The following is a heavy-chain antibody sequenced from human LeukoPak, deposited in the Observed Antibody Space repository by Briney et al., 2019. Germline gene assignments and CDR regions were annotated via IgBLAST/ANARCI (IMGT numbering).Heavy chain of an antibody. J-gene: IGHJ4*02. CDR3: VRHSGYHSTTHLDY. CDR1: GGTFNSYA. V-gene: IGHV1-69*13. D-gene: IGHD3-22*01. CDR2: IIAIFRTA. Sequence: ASVKVSRKTSGGTFNSYAISWARQAPGQGLEWTGAIIAIFRTANYAQKFQGRVTITADEFMSTVYMELSSLRSEDTAVYYCVRHSGYHSTTHLDYWGQGTLVTVSS.